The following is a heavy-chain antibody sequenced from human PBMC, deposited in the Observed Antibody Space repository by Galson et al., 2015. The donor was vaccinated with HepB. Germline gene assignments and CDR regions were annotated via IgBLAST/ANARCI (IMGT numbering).Heavy chain of an antibody. CDR2: ISAYNGNT. V-gene: IGHV1-18*04. J-gene: IGHJ5*02. Sequence: SVKVSCKASGYTFTSYGISWVRQAPGQGLEWMGWISAYNGNTNYAQKLQGRVTMTTDTSTSTAYMELRSLRSDDTAVYYCARDPGELLWFGDEVPFDPWGQGTLVTVSS. CDR1: GYTFTSYG. D-gene: IGHD3-10*01. CDR3: ARDPGELLWFGDEVPFDP.